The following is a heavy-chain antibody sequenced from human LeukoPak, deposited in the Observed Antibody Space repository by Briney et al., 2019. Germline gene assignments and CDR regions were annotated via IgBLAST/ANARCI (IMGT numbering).Heavy chain of an antibody. CDR2: ISYDGSNK. J-gene: IGHJ6*03. V-gene: IGHV3-30*18. CDR1: GFTFSSYG. D-gene: IGHD6-19*01. CDR3: AKEIAVAGAVYCCYYMDV. Sequence: GGSLRLSCAASGFTFSSYGMHWVRQAPGKGLEWVAVISYDGSNKYYADSVKGRFTISRDNSKNTLYLQMNSLRAEDTAVYCCAKEIAVAGAVYCCYYMDVWGQGTLVTVSS.